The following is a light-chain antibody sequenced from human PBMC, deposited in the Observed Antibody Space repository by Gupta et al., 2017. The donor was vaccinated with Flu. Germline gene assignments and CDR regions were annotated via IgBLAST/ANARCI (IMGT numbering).Light chain of an antibody. CDR2: QDK. CDR1: QLGDKS. V-gene: IGLV3-1*01. J-gene: IGLJ1*01. Sequence: SVSPGQTASISCSGDQLGDKSVSWYQQRPGQSPVLVIFQDKKRPSGIPERFSGSNSGNTATLTISGAQAMDEADYFCQAWDTTSGVFGPGTKVTVL. CDR3: QAWDTTSGV.